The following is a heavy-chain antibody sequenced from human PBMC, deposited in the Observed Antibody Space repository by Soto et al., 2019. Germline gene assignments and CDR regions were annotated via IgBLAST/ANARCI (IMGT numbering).Heavy chain of an antibody. Sequence: GASVKVSCKASGYTFTSYGISWVRQAPGQGLEWMGWISAYNGNTNYAQKLQGSVTMTTDTSTSTAYMELRSLRSDDTAVYYCAVGVVTPFYYYYGMDVWGQGTTVTVSS. J-gene: IGHJ6*02. D-gene: IGHD3-3*01. CDR2: ISAYNGNT. CDR3: AVGVVTPFYYYYGMDV. CDR1: GYTFTSYG. V-gene: IGHV1-18*01.